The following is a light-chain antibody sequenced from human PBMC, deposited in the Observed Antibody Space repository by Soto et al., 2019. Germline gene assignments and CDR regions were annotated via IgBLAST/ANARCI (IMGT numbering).Light chain of an antibody. CDR2: DAS. Sequence: DIQMTQSPSSLSASVGDRVTITCQASQDITNYLNWCQQKPGKAPNLLIYDASNLEAGVPSRFSGSESATGFTFTISSLQREDIATWYWQQYHNLPVRTVXGGTKADI. V-gene: IGKV1-33*01. J-gene: IGKJ4*01. CDR3: QQYHNLPVRT. CDR1: QDITNY.